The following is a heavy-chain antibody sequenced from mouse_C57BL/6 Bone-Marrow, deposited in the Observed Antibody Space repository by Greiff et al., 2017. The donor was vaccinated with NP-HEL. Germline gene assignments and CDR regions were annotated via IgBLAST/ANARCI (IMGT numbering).Heavy chain of an antibody. Sequence: VQLQQSGTELVKPGASVKMSCKASGYTFTSYWMHWVKQRPGQGLEWIGNINPSNGGTSYNEKFKSKATLTVDKSSSTAYMQLSSLTSEDSAVYYCAVYYGGISFDYWGQGTTLTVSS. CDR1: GYTFTSYW. CDR3: AVYYGGISFDY. D-gene: IGHD1-1*01. CDR2: INPSNGGT. J-gene: IGHJ2*01. V-gene: IGHV1-53*01.